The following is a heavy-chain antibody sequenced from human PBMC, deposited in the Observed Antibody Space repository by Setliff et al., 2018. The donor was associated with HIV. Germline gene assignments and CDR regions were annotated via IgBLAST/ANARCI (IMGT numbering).Heavy chain of an antibody. D-gene: IGHD3-10*01. J-gene: IGHJ4*02. CDR2: SPYT. Sequence: TSETLSLTCNVSGGSISGYYWSWIRQPAGKGLEWIGRSPYTTYNPSLKSRVTMSLDTSRNQITLTLKSVTAADTAVYYCATSPAGEILGSRPFYFDYWGQGTLVTVSS. V-gene: IGHV4-4*07. CDR1: GGSISGYY. CDR3: ATSPAGEILGSRPFYFDY.